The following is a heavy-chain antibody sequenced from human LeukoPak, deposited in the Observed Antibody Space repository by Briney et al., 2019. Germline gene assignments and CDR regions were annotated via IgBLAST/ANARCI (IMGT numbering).Heavy chain of an antibody. V-gene: IGHV1-69*13. CDR1: GGTFSSYA. J-gene: IGHJ6*03. CDR3: ARGSAPYYYYYYMDV. Sequence: SVKVSCKASGGTFSSYAISWVRQAPGQGLEWMGGIIPIFGTANYAQKFQGRVTITADESTSTAYMELSSLRSEDTAVYYCARGSAPYYYYYYMDVWGKGTTVTISS. CDR2: IIPIFGTA.